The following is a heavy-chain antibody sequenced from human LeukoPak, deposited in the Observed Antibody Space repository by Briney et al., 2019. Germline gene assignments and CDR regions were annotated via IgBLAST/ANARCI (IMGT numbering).Heavy chain of an antibody. CDR2: IYHSGST. D-gene: IGHD5-18*01. Sequence: PSETLSLTCTVSGDSISSYYWGWIRQPPGKGLEWIGSIYHSGSTYYNPSLKSRVTISVDTSKNQFSLKLSSVTAADTAVYYCARGYSYDKKYFDYWGQGTLVTVSS. J-gene: IGHJ4*02. CDR1: GDSISSYY. CDR3: ARGYSYDKKYFDY. V-gene: IGHV4-38-2*02.